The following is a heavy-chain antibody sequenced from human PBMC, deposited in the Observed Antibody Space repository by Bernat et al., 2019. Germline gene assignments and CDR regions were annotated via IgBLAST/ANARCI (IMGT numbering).Heavy chain of an antibody. CDR2: IWYDGTNK. Sequence: QVQLVESGGGVVQPGRSLRISCVASGFTFSNYGMHWVRQAPGKGLEWVAVIWYDGTNKYYADSVKGRFTISRDNSKNTLYLQMNSLRAEDTAVYYCARDPGSATTGIDYWGQGTLVTVSS. V-gene: IGHV3-33*01. CDR1: GFTFSNYG. D-gene: IGHD1-1*01. CDR3: ARDPGSATTGIDY. J-gene: IGHJ4*02.